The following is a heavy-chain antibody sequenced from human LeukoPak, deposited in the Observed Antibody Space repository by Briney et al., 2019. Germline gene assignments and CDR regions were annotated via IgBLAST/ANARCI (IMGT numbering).Heavy chain of an antibody. Sequence: GGSLRLSCAASGFTFNSYWMNWVRQAPGKGLEWVSAISGSGGSTYYADSVKGRFTISRDNSKNTLYLQMNSLRAEDTAVYYCAKDLAFRGVISGDYFDYWGQGTLVTVSS. CDR3: AKDLAFRGVISGDYFDY. V-gene: IGHV3-23*01. D-gene: IGHD3-10*01. CDR1: GFTFNSYW. J-gene: IGHJ4*02. CDR2: ISGSGGST.